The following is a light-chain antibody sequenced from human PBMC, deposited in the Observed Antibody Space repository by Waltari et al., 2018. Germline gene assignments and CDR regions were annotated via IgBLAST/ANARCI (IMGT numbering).Light chain of an antibody. V-gene: IGKV3-11*01. CDR3: QQRTDRPPVT. CDR1: QSVSVY. CDR2: DAS. Sequence: EVVLTQSPATLSLSPRERATLSCRASQSVSVYLAWYQPNPGQAPRLLIYDASDRATGVPARFSGSGSGTDFTLTISSLEPEDFAVYYCQQRTDRPPVTFGQGTRVEMK. J-gene: IGKJ1*01.